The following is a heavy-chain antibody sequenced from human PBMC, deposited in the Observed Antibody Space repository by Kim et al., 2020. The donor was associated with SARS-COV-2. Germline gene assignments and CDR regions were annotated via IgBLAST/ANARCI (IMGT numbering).Heavy chain of an antibody. CDR3: AKDSIVVVPAAIRPAFDI. V-gene: IGHV3-9*01. J-gene: IGHJ3*02. CDR2: ISWNSGSI. Sequence: GGSLRLSCAASGFTFDDYAMHWVRQAPGKGLEWVSGISWNSGSIGYADSVKGRFTISRDNAKNSLYLQMNSLRAEDTALYYCAKDSIVVVPAAIRPAFDIWGQGTMVTVSS. D-gene: IGHD2-2*01. CDR1: GFTFDDYA.